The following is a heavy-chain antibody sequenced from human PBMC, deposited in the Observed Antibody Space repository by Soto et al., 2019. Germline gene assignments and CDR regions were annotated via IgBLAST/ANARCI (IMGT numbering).Heavy chain of an antibody. Sequence: QVQLVQSGAEVKKPGSSVKVSCKASGGTFSSYAISWVRQAPGQGLEWMGGIIPIFGTANYAQKFQGRVTITADESTSTAYMELSSPRSEDTAVYYCAREYSGYETYYFDYWGQGTLVTVSS. CDR1: GGTFSSYA. CDR3: AREYSGYETYYFDY. J-gene: IGHJ4*02. V-gene: IGHV1-69*01. D-gene: IGHD5-12*01. CDR2: IIPIFGTA.